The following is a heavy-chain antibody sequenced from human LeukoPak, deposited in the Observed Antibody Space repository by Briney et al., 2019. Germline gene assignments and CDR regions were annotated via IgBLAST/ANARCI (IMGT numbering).Heavy chain of an antibody. V-gene: IGHV4-39*01. CDR1: GGSISSTNHY. Sequence: PSETLSLTCTVSGGSISSTNHYWGWIRQPPGTGLEWIGSVYYSGSPYYNPSLQSRITLSVDTSKNQFSLKLSSVTAADTAVYFCARHRRIFMEGSGIEVGFDPWGQGTLVTVSS. CDR3: ARHRRIFMEGSGIEVGFDP. D-gene: IGHD3-3*01. J-gene: IGHJ5*02. CDR2: VYYSGSP.